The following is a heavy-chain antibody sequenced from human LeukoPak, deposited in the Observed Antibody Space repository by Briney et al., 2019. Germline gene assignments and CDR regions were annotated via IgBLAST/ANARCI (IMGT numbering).Heavy chain of an antibody. V-gene: IGHV3-9*01. CDR3: ARDTGWYYFDY. J-gene: IGHJ4*02. Sequence: PGGSLRLSCAASGFRVGYYVMHWVRQAPGKGLGWVSSISWNGGGIDYADSVKGRFAISRDNAKNSLFLQMNSLRAEDTALYYCARDTGWYYFDYWGQGTLVTVSS. CDR2: ISWNGGGI. D-gene: IGHD6-19*01. CDR1: GFRVGYYV.